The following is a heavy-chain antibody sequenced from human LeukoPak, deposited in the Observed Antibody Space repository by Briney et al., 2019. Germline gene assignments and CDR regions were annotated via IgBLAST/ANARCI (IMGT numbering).Heavy chain of an antibody. CDR3: AKDFLDVTVAGTLDQ. D-gene: IGHD6-19*01. V-gene: IGHV3-30*02. CDR1: GFTFNKYG. Sequence: PGGSLRLFCAASGFTFNKYGIHWVRQAPGQGLEWVSCIRYDGGKTYYTASVKGRFSISRDNANHTVDLQMNSLRPEDTAVYYCAKDFLDVTVAGTLDQWGQGTLVIVSS. CDR2: IRYDGGKT. J-gene: IGHJ4*02.